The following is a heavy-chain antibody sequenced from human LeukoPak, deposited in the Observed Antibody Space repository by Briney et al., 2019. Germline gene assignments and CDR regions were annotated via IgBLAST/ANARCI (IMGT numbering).Heavy chain of an antibody. CDR3: ARSAVVVVASDY. D-gene: IGHD2-15*01. CDR2: ISYEGSNK. Sequence: GGSLRLSCAASGFTFSSYAKHWVREARGEGLEGVAVISYEGSNKYYADSVEGRFTSSRDNPKITLYLQMNSLRAEDTAVYYCARSAVVVVASDYLGQGTLVTVSS. CDR1: GFTFSSYA. V-gene: IGHV3-30-3*01. J-gene: IGHJ4*02.